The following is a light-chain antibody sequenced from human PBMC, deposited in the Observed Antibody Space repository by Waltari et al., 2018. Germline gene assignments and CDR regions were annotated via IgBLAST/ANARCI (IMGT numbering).Light chain of an antibody. Sequence: IVMTQSPATLSVSPGERVALSCRASQRVSTNFAWYQQRPGQAPRLLIYDTSTRATGIPARFSGSWSGTEFTLTISSLQSEDSAIYYCQQYENLITFGQGTRLEIK. CDR3: QQYENLIT. CDR2: DTS. V-gene: IGKV3D-15*01. J-gene: IGKJ5*01. CDR1: QRVSTN.